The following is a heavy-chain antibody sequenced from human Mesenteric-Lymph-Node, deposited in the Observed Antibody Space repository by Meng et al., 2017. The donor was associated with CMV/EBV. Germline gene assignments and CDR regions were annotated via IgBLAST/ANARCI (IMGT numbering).Heavy chain of an antibody. V-gene: IGHV6-1*01. D-gene: IGHD7-27*01. J-gene: IGHJ4*02. CDR2: AFYRSKWYY. CDR1: GDSGSSNTAA. CDR3: ARDPDWGWLDF. Sequence: SGDSGSSNTAAWNWIRQSPARGLEWLGRAFYRSKWYYDYPLSLRSRVTINADTSKNQFSLQLKSVTPEDTAVYFCARDPDWGWLDFWGQGTLVTVSS.